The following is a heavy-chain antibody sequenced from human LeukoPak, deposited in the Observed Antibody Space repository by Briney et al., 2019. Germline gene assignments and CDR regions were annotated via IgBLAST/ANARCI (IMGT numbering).Heavy chain of an antibody. V-gene: IGHV3-7*03. CDR2: IKGDGSET. CDR3: AREEVKSFDN. J-gene: IGHJ4*02. CDR1: GFRCSGYW. Sequence: GGSLRLSCATSGFRCSGYWMTWVRQARGKGLELVANIKGDGSETSYVTSVRGRFTISRDNAKNSLYLQMNNLRVEDTAVYYCAREEVKSFDNWGQGTLVTVSS.